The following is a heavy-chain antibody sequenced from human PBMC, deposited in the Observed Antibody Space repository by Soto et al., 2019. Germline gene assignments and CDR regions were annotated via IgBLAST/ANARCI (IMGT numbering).Heavy chain of an antibody. V-gene: IGHV4-59*01. CDR3: ARNRGSGSYYDPYYYYYYMDV. CDR2: IYYSGST. D-gene: IGHD3-10*01. CDR1: GGSISSYY. Sequence: SETLSLTCTVSGGSISSYYWSWIRQPPGKGLEWIGYIYYSGSTNYNPSLKSRVTISVDTSKNQFSLKLSSVTAAGTAVYYCARNRGSGSYYDPYYYYYYMDVWGKGTTVTVSS. J-gene: IGHJ6*03.